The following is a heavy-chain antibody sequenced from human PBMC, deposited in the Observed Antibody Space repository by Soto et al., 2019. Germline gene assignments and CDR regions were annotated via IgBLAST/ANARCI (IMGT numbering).Heavy chain of an antibody. J-gene: IGHJ6*02. CDR2: ISWNSGSI. Sequence: PGGSLRLSCAASGFTFDDYAMHWVRQAPGKGLEWVSGISWNSGSIGYADSVKGRFTISRDNSKNSLYLQMNSLRAEDTAVYYCATQPDDSSGYYLEGYYYYGMDVWGQGTTVTVSS. V-gene: IGHV3-9*01. CDR3: ATQPDDSSGYYLEGYYYYGMDV. D-gene: IGHD3-22*01. CDR1: GFTFDDYA.